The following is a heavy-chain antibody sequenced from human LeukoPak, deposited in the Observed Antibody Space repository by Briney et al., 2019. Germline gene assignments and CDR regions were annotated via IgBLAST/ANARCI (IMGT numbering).Heavy chain of an antibody. CDR3: AKNSPLWFGEGYYYYYGMDV. CDR2: ISYDGSNK. J-gene: IGHJ6*02. D-gene: IGHD3-10*01. Sequence: PGRSLRLSCAASGFTFSSYGMHWVRQAPGKGLEWVAVISYDGSNKYYADSVKGRFTISRDNSKNTLYLQMNSLRAEDTAVYYCAKNSPLWFGEGYYYYYGMDVWGQGTTVTVS. V-gene: IGHV3-30*18. CDR1: GFTFSSYG.